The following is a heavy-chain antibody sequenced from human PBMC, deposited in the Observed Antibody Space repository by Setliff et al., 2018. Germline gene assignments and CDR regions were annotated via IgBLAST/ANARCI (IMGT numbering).Heavy chain of an antibody. J-gene: IGHJ4*02. CDR1: GYSISSGHF. CDR2: IFHSGST. V-gene: IGHV4-38-2*01. CDR3: ARGGYNGYAVFDD. Sequence: SETLSLTCGVSGYSISSGHFWGWIRQPPGKGLEWLGNIFHSGSTYYNPTLNSRVTMSVDTSKNQFSLSLSSVTAADTAVYYCARGGYNGYAVFDDWGQGALVTVSS. D-gene: IGHD5-12*01.